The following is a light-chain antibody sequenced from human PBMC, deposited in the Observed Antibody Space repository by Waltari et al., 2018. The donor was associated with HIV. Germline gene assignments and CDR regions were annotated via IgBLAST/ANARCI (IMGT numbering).Light chain of an antibody. CDR2: EVT. CDR3: CSYAGTSILV. Sequence: QSALTQPASVSGSPGQSITISCTGTSSDVGSYNLVSWYQQHPGMAPKLMIYEVTKRPSGVSKRFAGAKSGNMASLRISGLQAEDESDYHCCSYAGTSILVFGGGTKLTVL. V-gene: IGLV2-23*02. J-gene: IGLJ3*02. CDR1: SSDVGSYNL.